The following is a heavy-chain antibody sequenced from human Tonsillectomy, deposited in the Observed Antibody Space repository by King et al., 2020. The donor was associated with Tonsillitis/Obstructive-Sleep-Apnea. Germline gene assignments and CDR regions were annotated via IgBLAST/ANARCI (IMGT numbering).Heavy chain of an antibody. Sequence: QLVQSGAEVKKPGGSLKLSCKGSGYSFTTYWIAWVRQMPEKGPEWMGIIYHGATENKYSPSFQGRVTITPDKSVSTAYLEWSSLKASDTALYYCARLCCSGNSCHSGSRYFCDYWGQGTLVTVSS. CDR2: IYHGATEN. V-gene: IGHV5-51*03. CDR1: GYSFTTYW. D-gene: IGHD2-2*01. J-gene: IGHJ4*02. CDR3: ARLCCSGNSCHSGSRYFCDY.